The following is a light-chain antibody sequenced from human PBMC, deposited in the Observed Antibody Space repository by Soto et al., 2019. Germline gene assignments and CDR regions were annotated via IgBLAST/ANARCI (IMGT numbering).Light chain of an antibody. CDR2: GNS. Sequence: QSVLTQPPSVSGAPGQRGTSSCPWGRSKIGAGYDVHGYQQLPGTAPKLLIYGNSNRPSGVPDRFSGSKSGTSASLAITGLQAEDEADYYCQSYDSSLSGYVFGTGTKVTVL. CDR1: RSKIGAGYD. V-gene: IGLV1-40*01. CDR3: QSYDSSLSGYV. J-gene: IGLJ1*01.